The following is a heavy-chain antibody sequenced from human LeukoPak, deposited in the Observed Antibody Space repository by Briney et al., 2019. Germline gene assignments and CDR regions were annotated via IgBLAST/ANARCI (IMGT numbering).Heavy chain of an antibody. V-gene: IGHV4-39*01. D-gene: IGHD1-1*01. Sequence: PSETLSLTCSVSGGSISSSSYYWGWIRRPPGRGLEWIGSVLYSGTTYNNPSLKSRITISVDTSKNQFSLKLSSVTAADTAVYYCARRGKTGPLNWFDPWGQGTLVTVSS. J-gene: IGHJ5*02. CDR1: GGSISSSSYY. CDR2: VLYSGTT. CDR3: ARRGKTGPLNWFDP.